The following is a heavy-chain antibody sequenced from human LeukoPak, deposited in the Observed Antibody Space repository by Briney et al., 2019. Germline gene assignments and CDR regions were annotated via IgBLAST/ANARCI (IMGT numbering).Heavy chain of an antibody. D-gene: IGHD5-24*01. CDR1: GFTFSSYA. V-gene: IGHV3-23*01. CDR3: ARPRWLQFGPHDA. CDR2: ISGSGGST. Sequence: GGSLRLSCAASGFTFSSYAVSWVRQAPGKGLEWVSAISGSGGSTYYAASVKGRFTISRDKTKNSLFLQINSLRDGDTAVYYCARPRWLQFGPHDAWGQGTLVTVSS. J-gene: IGHJ5*02.